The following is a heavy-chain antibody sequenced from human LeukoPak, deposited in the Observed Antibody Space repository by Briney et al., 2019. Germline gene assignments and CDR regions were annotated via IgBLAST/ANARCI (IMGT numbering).Heavy chain of an antibody. CDR3: ARIASTVGDYYYYMDV. Sequence: KSGGSLRLSCAASGFTFNSYSMNWVRQAPGKGLEWVSSISSSSSYIYYADSVKGRFTISRDNAKNSLYLKMNSLRAEDTAVYYCARIASTVGDYYYYMDVWGKGTPVTVSS. J-gene: IGHJ6*03. D-gene: IGHD2-8*02. CDR2: ISSSSSYI. V-gene: IGHV3-21*01. CDR1: GFTFNSYS.